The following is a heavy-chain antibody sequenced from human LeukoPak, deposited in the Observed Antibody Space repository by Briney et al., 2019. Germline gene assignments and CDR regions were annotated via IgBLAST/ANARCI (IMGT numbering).Heavy chain of an antibody. J-gene: IGHJ4*02. V-gene: IGHV4-34*01. D-gene: IGHD2/OR15-2a*01. CDR3: ARNSNY. CDR2: INHSGST. Sequence: SETLSLTCAVYGGSFSGYYWSWIRQPPGKGLEWIGEINHSGSTNYNPSLKSRVTISVDTSKNQFSLKLSSVTAADTAVYYCARNSNYWGQGTLVTVSS. CDR1: GGSFSGYY.